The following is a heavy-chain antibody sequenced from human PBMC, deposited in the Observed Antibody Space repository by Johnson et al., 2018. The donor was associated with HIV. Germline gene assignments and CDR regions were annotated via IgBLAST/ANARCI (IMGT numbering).Heavy chain of an antibody. V-gene: IGHV3-30*04. CDR2: VSYDGSNK. Sequence: QVQLVESGGGVVQAGRSLRLSCAASGFSFSSYAMHWVRQAPGKGLEWVAVVSYDGSNKYYADSVKGRFTISRDNSKNTLYLQMNSLRAEDTAVYYCAKDIRLVSAYYDILSGTSFDAFDIWGQETMVTVSS. J-gene: IGHJ3*02. CDR1: GFSFSSYA. D-gene: IGHD3-9*01. CDR3: AKDIRLVSAYYDILSGTSFDAFDI.